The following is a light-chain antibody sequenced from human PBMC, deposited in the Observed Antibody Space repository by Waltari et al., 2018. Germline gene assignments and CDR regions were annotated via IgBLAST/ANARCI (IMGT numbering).Light chain of an antibody. CDR2: EVT. CDR3: SSYTSTSTVL. Sequence: SALTQPASVSGSPGQSIIISCPGTSSDGCDYNKSAWYQQHPGKAPKLMIYEVTNRPSGVSNRFSGSKSGNTASLTISGLQAEDEADYYCSSYTSTSTVLFGGGTKLTVL. CDR1: SSDGCDYNK. J-gene: IGLJ2*01. V-gene: IGLV2-14*01.